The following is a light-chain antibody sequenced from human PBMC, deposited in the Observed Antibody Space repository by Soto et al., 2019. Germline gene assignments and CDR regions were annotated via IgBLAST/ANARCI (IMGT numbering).Light chain of an antibody. V-gene: IGLV1-47*01. Sequence: QSVLTQPPSASGTPGQRVTISCSGSSSNIGSNYVYWYQQLPGTAPKLLIYRNNQRPSGVPDRFSGSKSGTSASLAISGLRSEDEAAYYCAAWDDSPVVFGGGTKLTVL. J-gene: IGLJ2*01. CDR2: RNN. CDR3: AAWDDSPVV. CDR1: SSNIGSNY.